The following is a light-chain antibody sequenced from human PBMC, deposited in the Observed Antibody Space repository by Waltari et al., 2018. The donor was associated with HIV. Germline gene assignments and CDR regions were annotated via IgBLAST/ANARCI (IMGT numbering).Light chain of an antibody. V-gene: IGKV3-20*01. CDR1: QSVRSAS. Sequence: PGEIATLSCRASQSVRSASLAWYQQKPGQAPRLLIYGASSRAPGIPDRFSGSGAVTDFILTISRLEPEDCAVYYCQQYAASPLTFGGGTKVEIK. CDR2: GAS. CDR3: QQYAASPLT. J-gene: IGKJ4*01.